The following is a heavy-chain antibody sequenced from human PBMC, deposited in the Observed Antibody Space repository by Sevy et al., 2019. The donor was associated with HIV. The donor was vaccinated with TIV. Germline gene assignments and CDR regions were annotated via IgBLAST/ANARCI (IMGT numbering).Heavy chain of an antibody. CDR3: ARSLRRIKPVLDGGSYDS. J-gene: IGHJ4*02. CDR2: MNPNSGNT. Sequence: ASVKVSCETSGYTFSSYDINWVRQAPGQGLEWMGWMNPNSGNTAYASKFQGRITMTSNTSISTAYIGLSSLRSEDTAVYYCARSLRRIKPVLDGGSYDSWGQGTLLTVSS. D-gene: IGHD1-26*01. CDR1: GYTFSSYD. V-gene: IGHV1-8*01.